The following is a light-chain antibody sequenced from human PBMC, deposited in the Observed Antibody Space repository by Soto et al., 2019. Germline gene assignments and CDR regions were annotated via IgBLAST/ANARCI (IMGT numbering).Light chain of an antibody. CDR3: RSYTRSSTLV. V-gene: IGLV2-14*01. CDR2: EVS. J-gene: IGLJ1*01. Sequence: QSVLTQPASVSGSPGQSITISCTGTSSDVGGYNYVSWYQQHPGKAPKLMIYEVSNRPSGVSNRFSGSKSGNTASLTISGLQAEDEADYYCRSYTRSSTLVFGTGTKVTVL. CDR1: SSDVGGYNY.